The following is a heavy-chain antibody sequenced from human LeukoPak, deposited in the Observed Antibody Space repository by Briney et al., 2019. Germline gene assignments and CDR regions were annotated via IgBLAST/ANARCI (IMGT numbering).Heavy chain of an antibody. CDR3: TRRRPTRFGVIINDY. J-gene: IGHJ4*02. V-gene: IGHV2-70*17. D-gene: IGHD3-3*01. CDR1: GFSLSASGMC. Sequence: SGPALVKPTQTLTLTCTFSGFSLSASGMCMNWIRQTPGKALEWLARIDWDNDKFYSTSLKTRLTISKDTSKNQVVLIMTNMNPVDTGTYFSTRRRPTRFGVIINDYWGQGTLVTVSS. CDR2: IDWDNDK.